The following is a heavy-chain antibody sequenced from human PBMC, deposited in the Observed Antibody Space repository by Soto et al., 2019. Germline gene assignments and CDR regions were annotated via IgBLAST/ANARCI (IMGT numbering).Heavy chain of an antibody. CDR2: IYYRGST. V-gene: IGHV4-39*01. D-gene: IGHD1-20*01. Sequence: QLQLQESGPGLVKPSETLSLTCTVSGGSISSSSYYWGWIRQPPGKGLEWIGSIYYRGSTYYNPSRRSRATITVDTYKNQFSLKLSSVTAADTAVYYCASESLTGTAIDYWGQGTLVTVSS. J-gene: IGHJ4*02. CDR3: ASESLTGTAIDY. CDR1: GGSISSSSYY.